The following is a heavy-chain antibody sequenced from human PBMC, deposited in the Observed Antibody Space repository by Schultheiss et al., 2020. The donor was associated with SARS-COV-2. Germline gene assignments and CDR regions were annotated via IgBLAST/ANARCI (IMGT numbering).Heavy chain of an antibody. CDR2: ISGYNGYT. V-gene: IGHV1-18*04. Sequence: ASVKVSCKTSGYTFTSHGISWVRQAPGQGFEWMGWISGYNGYTDYAQKFQGRITMTEDTSTDTAYMELSSLRSEDTAVYYCARWAESGRKDAFDIWGQGTMVTVSS. CDR1: GYTFTSHG. D-gene: IGHD1-26*01. CDR3: ARWAESGRKDAFDI. J-gene: IGHJ3*02.